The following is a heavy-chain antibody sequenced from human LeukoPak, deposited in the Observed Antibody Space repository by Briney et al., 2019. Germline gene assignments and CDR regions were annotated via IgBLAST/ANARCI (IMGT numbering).Heavy chain of an antibody. CDR1: GFTFSNYW. D-gene: IGHD3-9*01. CDR2: IKGDGSQT. J-gene: IGHJ5*01. V-gene: IGHV3-74*01. CDR3: VRDWDHFDFDS. Sequence: GSLRLSCAASGFTFSNYWMHWVRQAPGKGLVWVSRIKGDGSQTIYADSVKGRFTISRDNAKNTLYLQMKSLRAEDTAVYYCVRDWDHFDFDSWGLGTLVTVSS.